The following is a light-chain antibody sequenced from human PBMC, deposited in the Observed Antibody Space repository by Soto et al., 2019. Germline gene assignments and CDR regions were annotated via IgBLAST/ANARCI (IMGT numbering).Light chain of an antibody. CDR1: QRVSSSS. J-gene: IGKJ4*01. Sequence: EIVFTQSPGTMSLSTGERATLSCRATQRVSSSSLAWYQQKPGQAPRLLIYGASSRAAGIPDRFSGSGSGTDFTLTISRLEPEDFAVYYCQQYGSSPLTFGRGTKVDI. CDR3: QQYGSSPLT. V-gene: IGKV3-20*01. CDR2: GAS.